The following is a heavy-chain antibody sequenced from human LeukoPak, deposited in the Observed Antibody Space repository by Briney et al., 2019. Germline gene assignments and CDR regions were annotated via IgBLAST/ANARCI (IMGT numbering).Heavy chain of an antibody. D-gene: IGHD5-24*01. V-gene: IGHV4-34*01. CDR2: INHSGST. CDR1: GGSSSGYY. Sequence: PSETLSLTCAVYGGSSSGYYWSWIRQPPGKGLEWIGEINHSGSTNYNPSLKSRVTISVDTSKNQFSLKLSSVTAADTAVYYCARGSIRDGYNGSEIVVSRWDYWGQGTLVTVSS. CDR3: ARGSIRDGYNGSEIVVSRWDY. J-gene: IGHJ4*02.